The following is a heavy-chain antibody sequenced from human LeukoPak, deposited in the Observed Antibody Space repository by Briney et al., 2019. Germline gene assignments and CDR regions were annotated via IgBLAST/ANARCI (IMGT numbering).Heavy chain of an antibody. V-gene: IGHV3-21*01. CDR3: EREHWTENRNWFDP. CDR2: ISSSSSYI. Sequence: PGGSLRLSCAASGFTFSSYSMNWVRQAPGKGLEWVSSISSSSSYIYYADSVKGRFTISRDNAKNSLYLQMNSLRAEDTAVYYCEREHWTENRNWFDPWGQGTLVTVSS. D-gene: IGHD1-1*01. CDR1: GFTFSSYS. J-gene: IGHJ5*02.